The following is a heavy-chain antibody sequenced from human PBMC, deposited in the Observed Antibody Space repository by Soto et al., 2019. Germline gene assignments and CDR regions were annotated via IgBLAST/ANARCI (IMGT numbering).Heavy chain of an antibody. J-gene: IGHJ6*02. CDR1: EFIFVDYS. CDR3: TRWYSSRWTYNHQAMDV. D-gene: IGHD6-13*01. CDR2: IRGKAYCGAV. V-gene: IGHV3-49*04. Sequence: SLILSCTLSEFIFVDYSITWARQAQVKGLEWVACIRGKAYCGAVEYASSVKGRFTISIDDSKSIAYLQMDSLKREDSGVYYCTRWYSSRWTYNHQAMDVWGQGTPVTVSS.